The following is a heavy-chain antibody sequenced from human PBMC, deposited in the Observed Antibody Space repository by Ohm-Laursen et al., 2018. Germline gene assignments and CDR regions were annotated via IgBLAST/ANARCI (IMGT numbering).Heavy chain of an antibody. Sequence: GASVKVSCKASGYTFTSYYMHWVRQAPGQGLEWMGIINPSGGSTSYAQRFQGRLTMTRDTSTNTVYMELSRLRSDDTAVYYCARDQNYYDSSGYYAAWGQGTLVTVSS. CDR1: GYTFTSYY. D-gene: IGHD3-22*01. J-gene: IGHJ4*02. V-gene: IGHV1-46*01. CDR3: ARDQNYYDSSGYYAA. CDR2: INPSGGST.